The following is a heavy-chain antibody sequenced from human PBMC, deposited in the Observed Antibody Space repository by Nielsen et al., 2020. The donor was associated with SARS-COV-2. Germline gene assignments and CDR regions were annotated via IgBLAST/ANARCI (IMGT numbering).Heavy chain of an antibody. CDR2: IYYSGST. V-gene: IGHV4-39*01. CDR3: ARLGYYYGSGSYAWFDP. Sequence: GSLRLSCTVSGGSISSSSYYWGWIRQPPGKGLEWIGSIYYSGSTYYNPSLKSRVTISVDTSKNQFSLKLSSVTAAGTAVYYCARLGYYYGSGSYAWFDPWGQGTLVTVSS. CDR1: GGSISSSSYY. D-gene: IGHD3-10*01. J-gene: IGHJ5*02.